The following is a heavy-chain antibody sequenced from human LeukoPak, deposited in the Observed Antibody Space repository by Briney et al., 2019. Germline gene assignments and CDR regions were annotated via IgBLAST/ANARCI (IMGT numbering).Heavy chain of an antibody. V-gene: IGHV3-23*01. D-gene: IGHD3-22*01. CDR3: AKDEGSKYYYDSSGYLGLYFDY. J-gene: IGHJ4*02. CDR2: ISGSGGST. Sequence: GGSLRLSCAASGFTFSSYAMSWVRQAPGKGLEWVSAISGSGGSTYYADSVKGRFTISRDNSKNTLYLQMNSLRAEDTAVYYCAKDEGSKYYYDSSGYLGLYFDYWGQGTLVTASS. CDR1: GFTFSSYA.